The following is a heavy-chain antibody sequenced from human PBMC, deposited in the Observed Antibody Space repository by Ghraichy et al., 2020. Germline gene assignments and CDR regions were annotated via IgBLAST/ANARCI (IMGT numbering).Heavy chain of an antibody. CDR1: GGTFNTFA. D-gene: IGHD5-12*01. CDR2: IIPVFGQT. J-gene: IGHJ4*02. CDR3: AKTFYSGYDGSDF. Sequence: SVKVSCSASGGTFNTFAITWVRQAPGQGLEWMGGIIPVFGQTYYSQKFQGRVTITADASTGTANMELTSLRSDDTAVYYCAKTFYSGYDGSDFWGQGTLVTVSS. V-gene: IGHV1-69*13.